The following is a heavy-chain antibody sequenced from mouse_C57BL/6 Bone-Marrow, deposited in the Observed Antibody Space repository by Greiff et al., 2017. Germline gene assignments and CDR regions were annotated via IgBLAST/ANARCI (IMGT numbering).Heavy chain of an antibody. D-gene: IGHD1-1*01. CDR3: ARPGLRAMDD. V-gene: IGHV1-81*01. CDR1: GYTFTSYG. J-gene: IGHJ4*01. Sequence: VQLQQSGAELARPGASVKLSCKASGYTFTSYGISWVKQRPGQGLEWIGEIYPRSGNTYYNEKFKGKATLTADKSSSTAYMELRSLTSEDTAVYFCARPGLRAMDDWGQGTTVTVSS. CDR2: IYPRSGNT.